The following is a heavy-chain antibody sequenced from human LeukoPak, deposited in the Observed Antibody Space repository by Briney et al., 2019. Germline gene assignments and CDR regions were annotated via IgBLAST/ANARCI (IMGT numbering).Heavy chain of an antibody. CDR1: GFTVSSNY. D-gene: IGHD3-3*01. J-gene: IGHJ1*01. V-gene: IGHV3-53*01. Sequence: QPGGSLRLSCAASGFTVSSNYMSWVRQAPGKGLEWVSVIYSGGSTYYADSVKGRFTISRDNSKNTLYLQMNSLRAEDTAVYYCAKDPQATYYDFWSGYYVEYFQHWGQGTLVTVSS. CDR2: IYSGGST. CDR3: AKDPQATYYDFWSGYYVEYFQH.